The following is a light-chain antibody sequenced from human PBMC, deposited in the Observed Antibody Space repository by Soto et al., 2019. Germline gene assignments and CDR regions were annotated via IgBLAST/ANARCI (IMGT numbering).Light chain of an antibody. CDR2: DTS. CDR1: QTVRNN. Sequence: EIVLTQSPATLSLSPGERATLSCSASQTVRNNYLAWYQQKPGQAPRLLIYDTSTRATGIPARFSGSGSGTEFTLTISSLQSEDFAVYYCQQYNNWPPITFGQGTRLEIK. V-gene: IGKV3-15*01. J-gene: IGKJ5*01. CDR3: QQYNNWPPIT.